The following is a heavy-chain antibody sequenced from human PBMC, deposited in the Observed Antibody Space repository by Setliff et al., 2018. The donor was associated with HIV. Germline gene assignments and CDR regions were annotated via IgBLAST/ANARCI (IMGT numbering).Heavy chain of an antibody. CDR3: ARPALGIGGGANFDS. D-gene: IGHD3-3*01. CDR1: GGSFRSSRYY. CDR2: IHYGGFF. J-gene: IGHJ4*02. V-gene: IGHV4-39*01. Sequence: SETLSLTCTVSGGSFRSSRYYWGWIRQPPGKGLEWIGNIHYGGFFWYSPSLKSRVTISVDTSKNQFSLKLSSVTAADTAVYYCARPALGIGGGANFDSWGRGTLVTVSS.